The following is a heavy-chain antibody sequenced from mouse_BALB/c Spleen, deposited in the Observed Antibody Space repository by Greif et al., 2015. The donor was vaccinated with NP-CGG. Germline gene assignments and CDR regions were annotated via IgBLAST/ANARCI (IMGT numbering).Heavy chain of an antibody. J-gene: IGHJ4*01. CDR1: GFSLTGYG. CDR2: IWGDGST. Sequence: VQLQQSGPGLVAPSQSLSITCTVSGFSLTGYGVNWVRQPPGKGLEWLGMIWGDGSTDYNSALKSRLSISKDNSKSQVFLKMNSLQTDDTARYYCARGGYGSSLHYAMDYWGQGTSVTVSS. CDR3: ARGGYGSSLHYAMDY. V-gene: IGHV2-6-7*01. D-gene: IGHD1-1*01.